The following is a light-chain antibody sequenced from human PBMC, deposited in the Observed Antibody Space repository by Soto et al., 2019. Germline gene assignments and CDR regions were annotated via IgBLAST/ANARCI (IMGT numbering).Light chain of an antibody. CDR3: LQDYDYPWT. J-gene: IGKJ1*01. V-gene: IGKV1-6*01. CDR1: QGIRND. Sequence: AIQMTQSPSSLSASVGDRVTITCRASQGIRNDLGWYQQRPGKAPKLLIYAASTLQSGVPSRFSGSESGTDFTLTISSLQPEDFATYYCLQDYDYPWTFGQRTKVDIK. CDR2: AAS.